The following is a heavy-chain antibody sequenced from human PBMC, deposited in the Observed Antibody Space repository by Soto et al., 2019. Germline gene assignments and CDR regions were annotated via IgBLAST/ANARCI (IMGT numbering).Heavy chain of an antibody. J-gene: IGHJ4*02. CDR1: GGSISSGGYS. D-gene: IGHD2-8*02. CDR2: IYHSGST. Sequence: SETLSLTCAVSGGSISSGGYSWSWIRQPPGEGLEWIGYIYHSGSTYYNPSLKSRVTISVDTSKNQFSLKLTSVTAADTAVYYCARDKITGLFDYWGQGTLVTVSS. V-gene: IGHV4-30-2*01. CDR3: ARDKITGLFDY.